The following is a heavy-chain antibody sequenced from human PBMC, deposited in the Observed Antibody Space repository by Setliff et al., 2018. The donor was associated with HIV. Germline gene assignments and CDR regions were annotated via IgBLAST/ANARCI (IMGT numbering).Heavy chain of an antibody. CDR2: IFTSGST. D-gene: IGHD3-10*01. V-gene: IGHV4-4*09. CDR1: GGSISSYC. J-gene: IGHJ5*02. Sequence: PSETRSLTCTVSGGSISSYCWNWIRQPPGGGLEWVGFIFTSGSTKYNPSLQSRVTMSIDTSKNQFSLKLTSVTAADTAVYYCARRIDNSGSFPDKNWFDTWGRGSLVTVSS. CDR3: ARRIDNSGSFPDKNWFDT.